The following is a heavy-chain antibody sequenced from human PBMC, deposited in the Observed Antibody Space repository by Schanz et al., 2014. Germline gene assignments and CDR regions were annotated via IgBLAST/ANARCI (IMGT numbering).Heavy chain of an antibody. V-gene: IGHV3-48*01. CDR3: AKAADWPVTRFDP. CDR2: ITYNGGTI. J-gene: IGHJ5*02. Sequence: VQLVESGGGVVQPGRSLRLSCAASGITFSSHSFNWVRQAPGKGLEWISYITYNGGTIYYADSVKGRFTMSRDNAKNSVFLQMNSLRPEDTAVYYCAKAADWPVTRFDPWGQGTLVTVSS. CDR1: GITFSSHS. D-gene: IGHD3-9*01.